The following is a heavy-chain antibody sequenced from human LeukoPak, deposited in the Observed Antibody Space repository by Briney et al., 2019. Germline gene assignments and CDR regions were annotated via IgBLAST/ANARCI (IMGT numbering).Heavy chain of an antibody. V-gene: IGHV4-39*01. CDR1: GGSISSSSYY. J-gene: IGHJ6*02. CDR3: AIVKAGYFDLYYYYGMDV. D-gene: IGHD3-9*01. Sequence: SETLSLTCTVSGGSISSSSYYWGWIRQPPGKGLEWIGSIYYSVSTYYNPSLKSPVTISVDTSKNQFSLKLSSVTAADTAVYYCAIVKAGYFDLYYYYGMDVWGQGTTVTVSS. CDR2: IYYSVST.